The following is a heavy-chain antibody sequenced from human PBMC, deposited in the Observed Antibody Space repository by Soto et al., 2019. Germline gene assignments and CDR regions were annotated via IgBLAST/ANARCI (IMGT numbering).Heavy chain of an antibody. Sequence: GGSLRLSCAASGFTFSSYGMHWVRQAPGKGLEWVAVISYDGSNKYYADSVKGRFTISRDNSKNTLYLQMNSLRAEDTAVYYCAKADTYYDYVWGSYPGEKTFDYWGQGTLVTVSS. CDR1: GFTFSSYG. J-gene: IGHJ4*02. CDR2: ISYDGSNK. D-gene: IGHD3-16*02. CDR3: AKADTYYDYVWGSYPGEKTFDY. V-gene: IGHV3-30*18.